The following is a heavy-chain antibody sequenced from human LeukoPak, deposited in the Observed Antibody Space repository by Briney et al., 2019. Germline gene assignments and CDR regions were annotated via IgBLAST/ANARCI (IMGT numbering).Heavy chain of an antibody. J-gene: IGHJ4*02. CDR1: GFTFTNYW. D-gene: IGHD3-10*01. V-gene: IGHV3-53*01. CDR2: IYSGGST. CDR3: ARGLWFGELSPYFDY. Sequence: GGSLRLSCAASGFTFTNYWMSWVRQAPGKGLEWVSVIYSGGSTYYADSVKGRFTISRDNPKSTLYLQMDSLRAEDTAVYYCARGLWFGELSPYFDYWGQGTLVTVSS.